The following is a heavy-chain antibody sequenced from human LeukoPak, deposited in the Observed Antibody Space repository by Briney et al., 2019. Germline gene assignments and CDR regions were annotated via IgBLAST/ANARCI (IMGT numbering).Heavy chain of an antibody. Sequence: GGSLRLSCAASGFTFSSYNMNWVRQAPGKGLEWVSYISGGSSSIYYAGSVKGRFTISRDNAKNSLYLQMNSLRAEDTAVYYCARQLPFDYWGQGTLVTASS. V-gene: IGHV3-48*04. CDR1: GFTFSSYN. J-gene: IGHJ4*02. CDR2: ISGGSSSI. CDR3: ARQLPFDY. D-gene: IGHD2-2*01.